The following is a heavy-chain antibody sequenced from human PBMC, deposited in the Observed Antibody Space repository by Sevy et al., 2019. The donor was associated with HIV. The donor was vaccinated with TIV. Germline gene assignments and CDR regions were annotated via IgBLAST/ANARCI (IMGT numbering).Heavy chain of an antibody. CDR3: ASSTLYGFYYFDY. V-gene: IGHV4-39*01. Sequence: SETLSLTCTVSGGSISSSSYYWGWIRQPPGKGLEWIGSIYYSGSTYYNPSLKSRVTISVDTSNNQFSLKLSSVTAADTAVYYCASSTLYGFYYFDYWGQGTLVTVSS. J-gene: IGHJ4*02. CDR1: GGSISSSSYY. D-gene: IGHD3-10*01. CDR2: IYYSGST.